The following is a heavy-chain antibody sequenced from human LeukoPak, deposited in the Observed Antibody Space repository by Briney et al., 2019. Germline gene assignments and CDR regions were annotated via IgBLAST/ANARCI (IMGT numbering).Heavy chain of an antibody. CDR3: AKSARRYCSGGSCYYFDY. CDR2: IRYDGSNK. Sequence: PGGSLRPSCAASGLTFSSYGMHWVRQAPGKGLEWVAFIRYDGSNKYYADSVKGRFTISRDNPKNTLYLQMNSLRAEDTAVYYCAKSARRYCSGGSCYYFDYWGQGTLVTVSS. D-gene: IGHD2-15*01. J-gene: IGHJ4*02. CDR1: GLTFSSYG. V-gene: IGHV3-30*02.